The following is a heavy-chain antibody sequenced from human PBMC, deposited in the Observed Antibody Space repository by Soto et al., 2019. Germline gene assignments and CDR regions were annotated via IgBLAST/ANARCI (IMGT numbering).Heavy chain of an antibody. J-gene: IGHJ4*02. CDR3: AHSPWGAAPDY. Sequence: QITLKESGPTLVKPTQTLTLTCTVSGFSVSARGVGVGWIRQPPGKALEWLGIIYWNDDKRYSPSLKSRLTIPKDNSKNQVVLTMTNMDPVDTATYYCAHSPWGAAPDYWGQGTLVTVSS. CDR1: GFSVSARGVG. D-gene: IGHD3-16*01. CDR2: IYWNDDK. V-gene: IGHV2-5*01.